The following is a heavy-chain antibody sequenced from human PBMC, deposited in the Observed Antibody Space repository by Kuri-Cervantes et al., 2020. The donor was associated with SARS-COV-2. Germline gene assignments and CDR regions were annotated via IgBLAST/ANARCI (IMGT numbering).Heavy chain of an antibody. CDR1: GFTFSNAW. CDR3: ARSPGRN. Sequence: GESLKISCAASGFTFSNAWMSWVRQAPGKGLEWVGRIKSKTDGGTTDYAAPVKGRFTISRDDSKNSLYLQMNSLKTEDTAVYYCARSPGRNWGQGTLVTVSS. J-gene: IGHJ4*02. V-gene: IGHV3-15*01. CDR2: IKSKTDGGTT.